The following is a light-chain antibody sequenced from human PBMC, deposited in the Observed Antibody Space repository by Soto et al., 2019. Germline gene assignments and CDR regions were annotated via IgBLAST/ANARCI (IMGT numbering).Light chain of an antibody. CDR1: QGISNY. Sequence: DIQITQSPSSLSASVGDSFAITCRASQGISNYLAWYQQKPGKVPRLLIFAASTLQSGAPSRFRGAGSETDFTLTINGLQPEDVATYYCQKYNSAPWTFGQGTKVDI. CDR3: QKYNSAPWT. V-gene: IGKV1-27*01. CDR2: AAS. J-gene: IGKJ1*01.